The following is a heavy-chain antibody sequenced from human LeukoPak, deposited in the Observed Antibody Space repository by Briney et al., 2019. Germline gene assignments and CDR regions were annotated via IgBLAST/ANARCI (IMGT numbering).Heavy chain of an antibody. CDR3: AKDAPLYYDILTGLDY. D-gene: IGHD3-9*01. CDR2: ISGSGGST. Sequence: PGGSLRLSCAASGFTVSSNYMSWVRQAPGKGLEWVSAISGSGGSTYYADSVKGRFTISRDNSKNTLYLQMNSLRAEDTAVYYCAKDAPLYYDILTGLDYWGQGTLVTVSS. V-gene: IGHV3-23*01. J-gene: IGHJ4*02. CDR1: GFTVSSNY.